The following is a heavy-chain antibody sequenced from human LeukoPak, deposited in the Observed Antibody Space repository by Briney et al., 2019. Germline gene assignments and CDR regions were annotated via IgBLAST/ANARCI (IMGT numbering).Heavy chain of an antibody. CDR2: IYYSGSA. Sequence: SETLSLTCTVSGGSISDYYWGWIRRPPGKGLEWIAYIYYSGSANYNPSLQSRVTISVDTSKNQFSLKLNSVTAADTAVYYCARQNFDYWGQGTLVTVSS. J-gene: IGHJ4*02. V-gene: IGHV4-59*08. CDR1: GGSISDYY. CDR3: ARQNFDY.